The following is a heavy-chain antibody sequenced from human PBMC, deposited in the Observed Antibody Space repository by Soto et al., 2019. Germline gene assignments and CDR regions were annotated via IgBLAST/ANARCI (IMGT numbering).Heavy chain of an antibody. CDR1: GFTFSSCA. J-gene: IGHJ6*02. Sequence: PGGSLRLSCAASGFTFSSCAMAWVRQASGKGLEWVSVISGGGNTYYAASVKGRFTISRDNSKSTLYLQMNSLRAEDTAVYYCARHQLGPVDGTRRHYYYYGMDAWGQGTTATVSS. CDR3: ARHQLGPVDGTRRHYYYYGMDA. D-gene: IGHD6-19*01. CDR2: ISGGGNT. V-gene: IGHV3-23*01.